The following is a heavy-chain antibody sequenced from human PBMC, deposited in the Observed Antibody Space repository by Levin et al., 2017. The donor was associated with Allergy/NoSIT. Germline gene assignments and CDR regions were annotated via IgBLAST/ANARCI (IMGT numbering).Heavy chain of an antibody. J-gene: IGHJ4*02. CDR1: GGSFSGYY. Sequence: PSETLSLTCAVYGGSFSGYYWSWIRQPPGKGLEWIGEINHSGSTNYNPSLKSRVTISVDTSKNQFSLKLSSVTAADTAVYYCARGPSRAVRGVKEGYFDYWGQGTLVTVSS. V-gene: IGHV4-34*01. CDR2: INHSGST. CDR3: ARGPSRAVRGVKEGYFDY. D-gene: IGHD3-10*01.